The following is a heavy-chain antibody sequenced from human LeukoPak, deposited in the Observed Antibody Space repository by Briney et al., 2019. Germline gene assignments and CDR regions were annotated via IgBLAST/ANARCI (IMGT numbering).Heavy chain of an antibody. J-gene: IGHJ3*02. Sequence: ASVSVSCTASGGTFSSYAISWVRQAPGQGLEWMGGIIPIFGTANYAQKFQGRVTITADESTSTAYMELSSLRSEDTAVYYCARAGLDYYDSSGPAAFDIWGQGTMVTVSS. D-gene: IGHD3-22*01. CDR3: ARAGLDYYDSSGPAAFDI. V-gene: IGHV1-69*01. CDR1: GGTFSSYA. CDR2: IIPIFGTA.